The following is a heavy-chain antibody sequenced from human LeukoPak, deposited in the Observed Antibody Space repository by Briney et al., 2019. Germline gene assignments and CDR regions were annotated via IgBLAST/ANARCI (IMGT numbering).Heavy chain of an antibody. CDR3: ARIPGYCSSTSCSRGDFDY. Sequence: GGSLRLSCAASGFTFSSYSMNWVRQAPGKGLEWVSSSSSSSSYIYYADSVKGRFTISRDNAKNSLYLQMNSLRAEDTAVYYCARIPGYCSSTSCSRGDFDYWGQGTLVTVSS. CDR2: SSSSSSYI. J-gene: IGHJ4*02. CDR1: GFTFSSYS. V-gene: IGHV3-21*01. D-gene: IGHD2-2*03.